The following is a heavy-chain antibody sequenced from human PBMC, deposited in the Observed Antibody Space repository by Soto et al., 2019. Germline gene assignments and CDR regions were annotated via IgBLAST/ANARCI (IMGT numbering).Heavy chain of an antibody. CDR3: VGEVGFQLIY. D-gene: IGHD2-2*01. J-gene: IGHJ4*02. Sequence: PGGSLRLSCAASGFTFSTHSMNWVRQAPGKGLEWISYITSSGVTMYADSVKGRFTISRDNAKNSLYLQMNSLRAEDTAVYFCVGEVGFQLIYWGQGTLVTVSS. CDR1: GFTFSTHS. V-gene: IGHV3-48*01. CDR2: ITSSGVTM.